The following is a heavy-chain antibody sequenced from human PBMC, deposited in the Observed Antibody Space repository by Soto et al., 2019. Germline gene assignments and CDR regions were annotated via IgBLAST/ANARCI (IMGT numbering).Heavy chain of an antibody. Sequence: SPTLSLTCTVSGGSISSSSYYWGWIRQPPGKGLEWIGSIYYSGSTYYNPSLKSRVTISVDTSKNQFSLKLSSVTAADTAVYYCAREYSSGYWIDYWGQGTLVTVSS. V-gene: IGHV4-39*02. CDR1: GGSISSSSYY. D-gene: IGHD3-22*01. J-gene: IGHJ4*02. CDR2: IYYSGST. CDR3: AREYSSGYWIDY.